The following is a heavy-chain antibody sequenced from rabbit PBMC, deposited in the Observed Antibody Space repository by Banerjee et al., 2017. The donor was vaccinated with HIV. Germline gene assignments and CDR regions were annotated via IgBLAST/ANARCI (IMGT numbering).Heavy chain of an antibody. CDR3: AGDLAGVTGWNFGL. D-gene: IGHD4-1*01. J-gene: IGHJ6*01. CDR2: ISTSSGNT. V-gene: IGHV1S45*01. Sequence: QEQLEESGGDLVKPEGSLTLTCTASGFSFSNKCVMCWVRQAPGKGLEWIACISTSSGNTVYAAWAKGRFTISKTSSTTVTLQMTSLTAADTAPYFCAGDLAGVTGWNFGLWGQGTPSPS. CDR1: GFSFSNKCV.